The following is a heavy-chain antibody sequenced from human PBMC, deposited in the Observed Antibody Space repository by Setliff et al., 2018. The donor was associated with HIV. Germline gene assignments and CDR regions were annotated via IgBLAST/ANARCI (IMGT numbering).Heavy chain of an antibody. CDR1: GFTFEDYG. Sequence: GSLRLSCAASGFTFEDYGMSWVRQVPGKGLEWVSGISWSGGGTGYADSVKGRFTISRENAKNSLYLQMNNVRAGDTAVYYCTRELNGLTSSHYYFGLDVWGQGTTVTVSS. CDR2: ISWSGGGT. V-gene: IGHV3-20*04. J-gene: IGHJ6*02. D-gene: IGHD6-6*01. CDR3: TRELNGLTSSHYYFGLDV.